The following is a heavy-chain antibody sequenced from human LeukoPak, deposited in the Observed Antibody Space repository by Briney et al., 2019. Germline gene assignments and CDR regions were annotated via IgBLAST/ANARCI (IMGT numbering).Heavy chain of an antibody. V-gene: IGHV4-34*01. Sequence: SETLSLTCAVYGGSFSGYYWSWIRQPPGKGLEWIGEINHSGSTNYNPSLKSRVTISVDTSKNQFSLKLSSVTAADTAVYYCAIGLYDYVWGSYPTDKPPFDYWGQGTLVTVSS. J-gene: IGHJ4*02. CDR1: GGSFSGYY. D-gene: IGHD3-16*02. CDR2: INHSGST. CDR3: AIGLYDYVWGSYPTDKPPFDY.